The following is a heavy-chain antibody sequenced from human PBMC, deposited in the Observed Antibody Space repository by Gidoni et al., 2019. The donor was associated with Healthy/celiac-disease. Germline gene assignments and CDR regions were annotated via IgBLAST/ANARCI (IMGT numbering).Heavy chain of an antibody. J-gene: IGHJ6*02. CDR2: ISGSGGST. CDR1: GLTFSSYA. V-gene: IGHV3-23*01. D-gene: IGHD2-15*01. Sequence: EVQLLESGGGLVQPGGSLRLSCAASGLTFSSYAMSWVRQAPGKGLEWVSAISGSGGSTYYADSVKGRFTISRDNSKNTLYLQMNSLRAEDTAVYYCAKGRYCSGGSCYYYYGMDVWGQGTTVTVSS. CDR3: AKGRYCSGGSCYYYYGMDV.